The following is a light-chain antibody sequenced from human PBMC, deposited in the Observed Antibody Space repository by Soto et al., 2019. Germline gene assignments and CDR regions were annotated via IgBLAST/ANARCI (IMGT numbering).Light chain of an antibody. CDR2: GAS. V-gene: IGKV3-15*01. CDR3: QQYHHWPPLT. J-gene: IGKJ4*01. Sequence: EIVMTQSPATLSVSPGERATLSCRASQSVSSNLAWYQQKPGQAPRLLIFGASTRATGIPARFSGSGSGTKFTLTISSLQSEDSAVYYCQQYHHWPPLTFGGGTKVDI. CDR1: QSVSSN.